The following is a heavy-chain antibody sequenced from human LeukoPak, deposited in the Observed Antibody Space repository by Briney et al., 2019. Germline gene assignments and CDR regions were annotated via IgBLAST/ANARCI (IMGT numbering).Heavy chain of an antibody. CDR1: GYDFTFYW. CDR3: ARSYYDSSGYYSLGVLDI. D-gene: IGHD3-22*01. Sequence: GESLKISCKGSGYDFTFYWVAWVRQMPGKGLEWMGIIYPGDSDTRYSPPFQGQVTISADKSISTAYLQWNSLKASDTAMYYCARSYYDSSGYYSLGVLDIWGQGTVVTVSS. CDR2: IYPGDSDT. J-gene: IGHJ3*02. V-gene: IGHV5-51*01.